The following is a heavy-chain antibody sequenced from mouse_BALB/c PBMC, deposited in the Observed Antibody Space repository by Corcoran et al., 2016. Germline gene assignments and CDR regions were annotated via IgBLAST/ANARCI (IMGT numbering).Heavy chain of an antibody. CDR1: GYTFTNYG. CDR2: INTYTGEP. CDR3: ARTYDGYYSWCAY. Sequence: QIQLVQSGPELKKPGETVKISCKASGYTFTNYGMNWVKQAPGKGLKWMGWINTYTGEPTYADDFKGRFAFSLETSASTAYLQINNLKNEDMATYFCARTYDGYYSWCAYWGQGTLVTVSA. V-gene: IGHV9-1*02. D-gene: IGHD2-3*01. J-gene: IGHJ3*01.